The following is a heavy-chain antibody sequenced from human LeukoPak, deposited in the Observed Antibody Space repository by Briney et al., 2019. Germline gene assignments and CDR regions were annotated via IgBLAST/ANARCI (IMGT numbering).Heavy chain of an antibody. CDR3: ARDRHCANGVCHSPPGMDV. CDR2: INPSGGST. J-gene: IGHJ6*02. CDR1: GYTFTSYY. D-gene: IGHD2-8*01. V-gene: IGHV1-46*01. Sequence: ASVKVSCKASGYTFTSYYMHWVRQAPGQGLEWMGIINPSGGSTSYAQKFQGRVTMTRDTSTSTVYMELSSLRAEDTAVYYCARDRHCANGVCHSPPGMDVWGQGTTVTVSS.